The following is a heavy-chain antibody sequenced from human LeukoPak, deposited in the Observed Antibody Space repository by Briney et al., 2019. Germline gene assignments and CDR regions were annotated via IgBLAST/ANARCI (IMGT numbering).Heavy chain of an antibody. D-gene: IGHD2-15*01. CDR2: ISGSGGST. J-gene: IGHJ4*02. CDR1: GFTFSSYA. Sequence: GGSLRLSCAASGFTFSSYAMSWVRQAPGKGLEWVSAISGSGGSTYYADSVKGRFTISRDNSKNSLYLQMNSLRAEDTAVYYCARDLYCSGGSCAGYFDYWGQGTLVTVSS. V-gene: IGHV3-23*01. CDR3: ARDLYCSGGSCAGYFDY.